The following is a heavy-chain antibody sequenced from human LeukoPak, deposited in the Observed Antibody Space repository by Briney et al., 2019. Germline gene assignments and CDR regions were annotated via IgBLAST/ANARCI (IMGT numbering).Heavy chain of an antibody. CDR2: TYYRSKWYT. J-gene: IGHJ5*02. Sequence: SQTLSPTCVISGDNVSTNGAAWNWIRQSPSRGLEWLGRTYYRSKWYTDYALSVKNRISINPDTSKNQLSLQLNSVTPEDTAVYYCVRTPSSSWYAWFDPWGQGTLVTVSS. D-gene: IGHD6-13*01. CDR1: GDNVSTNGAA. CDR3: VRTPSSSWYAWFDP. V-gene: IGHV6-1*01.